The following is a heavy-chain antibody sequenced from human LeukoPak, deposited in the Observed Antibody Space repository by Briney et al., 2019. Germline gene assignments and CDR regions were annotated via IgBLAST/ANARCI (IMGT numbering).Heavy chain of an antibody. V-gene: IGHV1-2*02. Sequence: AASVKVSCKASGYTFTDYYMHWVRQAPGQGLEWMGWINPNSGGTNYAQKFQGRVTMTRDTSISTAYMELSRLRSDDTAVYYCAKPMVRGVSRSLDYWGQGTLVTVSS. CDR3: AKPMVRGVSRSLDY. CDR2: INPNSGGT. D-gene: IGHD3-10*01. J-gene: IGHJ4*02. CDR1: GYTFTDYY.